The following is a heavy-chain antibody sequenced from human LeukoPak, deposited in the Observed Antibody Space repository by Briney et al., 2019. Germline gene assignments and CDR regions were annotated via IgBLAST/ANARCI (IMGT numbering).Heavy chain of an antibody. Sequence: GASVNVSCKASGYTFTSYDINWVRQAPGQGLEWMGGIIPIFGTANYAQKFQGRVTITADESTSTAYMELSSLRSEDTAVYYCARVDGGNSGAYFDYWGQGTLVTVSS. V-gene: IGHV1-69*13. CDR2: IIPIFGTA. CDR1: GYTFTSYD. D-gene: IGHD4-23*01. J-gene: IGHJ4*02. CDR3: ARVDGGNSGAYFDY.